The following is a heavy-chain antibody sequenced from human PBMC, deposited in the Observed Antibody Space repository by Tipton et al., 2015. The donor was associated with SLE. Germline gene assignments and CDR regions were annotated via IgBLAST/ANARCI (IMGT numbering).Heavy chain of an antibody. CDR3: ARGAKERITLVRVRPYYFDY. CDR2: IYYSGST. V-gene: IGHV4-59*12. CDR1: GYSIRSDYY. J-gene: IGHJ4*01. Sequence: TLSLTCTVSGYSIRSDYYWGWIRQPPGKGLEWIGYIYYSGSTNYNPSLKSRVTVSIDTSKNQFSLKLTSVTAADTAVYYCARGAKERITLVRVRPYYFDYWGQGSLVTVSS. D-gene: IGHD3-10*01.